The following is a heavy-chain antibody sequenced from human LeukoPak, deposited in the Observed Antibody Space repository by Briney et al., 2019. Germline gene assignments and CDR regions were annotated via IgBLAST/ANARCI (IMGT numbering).Heavy chain of an antibody. J-gene: IGHJ4*02. Sequence: GGSLRLSCAASGFTVSSNYMSWVRQAPGKGLEWVSVIYSGGSTYYADSVKGRFTISRDNSKNTLYLQMNSLRAEDTAVYYCARDSSFYGSGSYDYWGQGTLVTVSS. CDR2: IYSGGST. D-gene: IGHD3-10*01. V-gene: IGHV3-66*01. CDR3: ARDSSFYGSGSYDY. CDR1: GFTVSSNY.